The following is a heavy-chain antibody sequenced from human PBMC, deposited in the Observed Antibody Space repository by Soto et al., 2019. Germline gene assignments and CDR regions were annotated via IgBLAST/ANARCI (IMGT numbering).Heavy chain of an antibody. V-gene: IGHV4-34*01. CDR1: GGSFSGYY. CDR3: ARGPTITIFGVVTDYYYYGMDV. Sequence: SETLSLTCAVYGGSFSGYYWSWIRQPPGKGLEWIGEINHSGSTNYNPSLKSRVTISVDTSKNQFSLKLSSVTAADTAVYYCARGPTITIFGVVTDYYYYGMDVWGQGTTVTVSS. D-gene: IGHD3-3*01. CDR2: INHSGST. J-gene: IGHJ6*02.